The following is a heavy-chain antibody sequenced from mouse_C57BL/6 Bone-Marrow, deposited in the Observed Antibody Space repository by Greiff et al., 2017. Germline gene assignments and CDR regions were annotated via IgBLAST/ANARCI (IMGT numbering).Heavy chain of an antibody. D-gene: IGHD2-3*01. CDR1: GYTFTDYY. V-gene: IGHV1-76*01. CDR3: ARKGWLLREAMDY. Sequence: QVQLQQSGAELVRPGASVKLSCKASGYTFTDYYINWVKQRPGQGLEWIARIYPGSGNTYYNEKFKGKATLTAEKSSSTAYMQLSSLTSEDSAVYFCARKGWLLREAMDYWGQGTSVTVSS. CDR2: IYPGSGNT. J-gene: IGHJ4*01.